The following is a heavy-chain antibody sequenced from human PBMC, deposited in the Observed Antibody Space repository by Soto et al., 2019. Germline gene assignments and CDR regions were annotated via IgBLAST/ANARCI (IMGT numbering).Heavy chain of an antibody. CDR2: IKQDGSEK. D-gene: IGHD2-2*01. Sequence: EVQLVECGGGLVQSGGSLRLSCAASGFTFSSYWMSWVRQGPGKGPEWVANIKQDGSEKYYVDSVKGRFTISRDNAKNSLYLQMTSLTAEDTAVYHCAKSLSAIPGDSWGQGTLVTVSS. V-gene: IGHV3-7*05. CDR1: GFTFSSYW. CDR3: AKSLSAIPGDS. J-gene: IGHJ4*02.